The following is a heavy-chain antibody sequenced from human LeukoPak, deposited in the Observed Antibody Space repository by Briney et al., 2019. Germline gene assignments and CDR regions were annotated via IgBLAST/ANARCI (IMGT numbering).Heavy chain of an antibody. CDR2: ISGGAAST. D-gene: IGHD2-15*01. J-gene: IGHJ4*02. Sequence: PGGSLRLSCAASGFTFSSYGMSWVRQAPGKGLEWVSGISGGAASTNYADSVKGRFTISRDNSKNTLYLQMNTLRAEDTAVYYCAKSGRYCSGGSCYQEASLDYWGQGTLVTVSS. CDR1: GFTFSSYG. CDR3: AKSGRYCSGGSCYQEASLDY. V-gene: IGHV3-23*01.